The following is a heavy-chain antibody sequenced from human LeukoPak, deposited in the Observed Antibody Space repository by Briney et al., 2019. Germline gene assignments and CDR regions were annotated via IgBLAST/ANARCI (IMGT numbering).Heavy chain of an antibody. Sequence: ASVKVSCKASGYTFTGFHIHWVRQAPGQGLEWMGLINPNSGGTNYAQKFRGRVTMTRDTSISTAYMELIRLRSDDTAVYYCAKEGTGIDYWGQGTLVTVSS. CDR3: AKEGTGIDY. D-gene: IGHD3/OR15-3a*01. CDR1: GYTFTGFH. CDR2: INPNSGGT. V-gene: IGHV1-2*02. J-gene: IGHJ4*02.